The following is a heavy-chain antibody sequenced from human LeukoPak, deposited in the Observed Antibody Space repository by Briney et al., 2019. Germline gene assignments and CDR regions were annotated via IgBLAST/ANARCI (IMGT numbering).Heavy chain of an antibody. CDR3: ARHGGTRITLVEVYYFDY. D-gene: IGHD4-11*01. V-gene: IGHV4-59*08. CDR2: IYSSGSA. CDR1: GGSISSYY. J-gene: IGHJ4*02. Sequence: SETLSLTCTVSGGSISSYYWSWIRQPPGKGLEGIGHIYSSGSADYNPSLQSRVTILLDTSKNQFSLNLKPETTADPAVYYCARHGGTRITLVEVYYFDYWGQGTLVTVSS.